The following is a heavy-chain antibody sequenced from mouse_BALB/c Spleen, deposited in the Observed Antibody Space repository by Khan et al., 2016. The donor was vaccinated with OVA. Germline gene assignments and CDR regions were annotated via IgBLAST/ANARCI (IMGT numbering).Heavy chain of an antibody. CDR2: ISPGSGDT. V-gene: IGHV1-77*01. Sequence: QVQLQQSGAELARPGASVKLSCKASGYTFTDYYINWVKQRTGQGLEWIGEISPGSGDTYYNEKFKGKATLTADKSSRKVYMQLSSLTAEASAVYFCARRNYFGYTFAYWGQGTLVTVSA. CDR3: ARRNYFGYTFAY. J-gene: IGHJ3*01. D-gene: IGHD1-2*01. CDR1: GYTFTDYY.